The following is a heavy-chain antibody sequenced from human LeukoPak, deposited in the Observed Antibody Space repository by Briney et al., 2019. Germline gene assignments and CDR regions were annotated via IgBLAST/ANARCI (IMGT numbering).Heavy chain of an antibody. CDR1: GGSISSYY. CDR3: AATCYYDSSGYPTY. V-gene: IGHV4-4*07. J-gene: IGHJ4*02. D-gene: IGHD3-22*01. Sequence: SETLSLTCTVSGGSISSYYWSWIRQPAGKGLEWIGRMYTSGSTNYNPSLKSRVTMSVDTSKNQFSLKLSSVTAADTAVYYCAATCYYDSSGYPTYWGQGTLVTVSS. CDR2: MYTSGST.